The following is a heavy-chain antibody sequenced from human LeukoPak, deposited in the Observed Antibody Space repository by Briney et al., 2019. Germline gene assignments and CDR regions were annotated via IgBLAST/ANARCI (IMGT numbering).Heavy chain of an antibody. Sequence: GGSLRLSCAASGFTFSSYWMSWVRQAPGKGLEWVANIKQDGSEKYYVDSVKGRFTISRDNAKNSLYLLMNSLRAEDTAVYYCARDRIGGKNVRQSYYFDYWGQGTLVTVSS. CDR1: GFTFSSYW. D-gene: IGHD4-23*01. CDR3: ARDRIGGKNVRQSYYFDY. CDR2: IKQDGSEK. V-gene: IGHV3-7*01. J-gene: IGHJ4*02.